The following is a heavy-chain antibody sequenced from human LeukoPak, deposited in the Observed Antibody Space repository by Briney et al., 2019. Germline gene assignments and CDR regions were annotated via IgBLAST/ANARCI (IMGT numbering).Heavy chain of an antibody. V-gene: IGHV1-18*01. Sequence: GASVKVSCKASGYTFTSYGISWVRQAPGQGLEWMGWISAYNGNTNYAQKLQGRVTMTTDTSTSTAYMELRSLRSDDTAVYYCARDQVSSSWYKGNWFDPWGQGTLVTVSS. CDR3: ARDQVSSSWYKGNWFDP. D-gene: IGHD6-13*01. CDR2: ISAYNGNT. J-gene: IGHJ5*02. CDR1: GYTFTSYG.